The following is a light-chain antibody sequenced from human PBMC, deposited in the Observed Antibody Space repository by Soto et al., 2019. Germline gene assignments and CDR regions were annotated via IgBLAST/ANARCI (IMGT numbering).Light chain of an antibody. J-gene: IGKJ4*01. CDR1: QSVSSK. CDR2: DAA. CDR3: QQYGSSPLT. Sequence: EIVMTQSPATLSVSPGEGATLSCRASQSVSSKLAWYQQKPGQAPRLLIYDAATRATGIPDRFSGSGSGTDFSLTISRLEPEDLAVYFCQQYGSSPLTFGGGTKVDIK. V-gene: IGKV3-20*01.